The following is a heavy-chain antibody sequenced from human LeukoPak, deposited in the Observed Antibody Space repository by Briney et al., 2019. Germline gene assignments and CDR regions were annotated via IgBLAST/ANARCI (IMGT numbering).Heavy chain of an antibody. V-gene: IGHV4-39*07. Sequence: SETLSLTCTVSGGSISSSSYYWGWIRQPPGKGLEWIGSIYYSGSTYYNPSLKSRVTISVDTSKNQFSLKLSSVTAADTAVYYCASSTVRPKGGYYFDYWGQGTLVTVSS. CDR3: ASSTVRPKGGYYFDY. J-gene: IGHJ4*02. CDR1: GGSISSSSYY. D-gene: IGHD4-17*01. CDR2: IYYSGST.